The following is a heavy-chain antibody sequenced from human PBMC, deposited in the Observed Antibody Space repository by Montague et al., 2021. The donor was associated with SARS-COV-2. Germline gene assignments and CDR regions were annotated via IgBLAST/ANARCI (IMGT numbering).Heavy chain of an antibody. V-gene: IGHV4-59*01. J-gene: IGHJ4*02. D-gene: IGHD1-14*01. CDR3: ARDQGHNRWIYDY. Sequence: SETLSLTCSVFGGSISTSYWSWIRQSPGKGLEWIGYISYSGSTNYNPSLKSRVTISMGTSENQFSLKLTSVTAADTAVYYCARDQGHNRWIYDYWGQGTLVTVSS. CDR2: ISYSGST. CDR1: GGSISTSY.